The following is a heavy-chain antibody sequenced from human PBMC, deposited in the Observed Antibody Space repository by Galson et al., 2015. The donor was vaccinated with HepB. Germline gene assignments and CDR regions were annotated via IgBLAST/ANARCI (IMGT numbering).Heavy chain of an antibody. Sequence: SLRLSCAASGFTFNSYGMHWVRQAPGKGLEWVAIISYDGSNKNYADSVKGRFTISRDNSKNTLYLQMNSLRPEDTAVYYCASQGWDIAAEFDPRGQGTLVTVSS. CDR1: GFTFNSYG. CDR3: ASQGWDIAAEFDP. J-gene: IGHJ5*02. D-gene: IGHD6-13*01. V-gene: IGHV3-30*03. CDR2: ISYDGSNK.